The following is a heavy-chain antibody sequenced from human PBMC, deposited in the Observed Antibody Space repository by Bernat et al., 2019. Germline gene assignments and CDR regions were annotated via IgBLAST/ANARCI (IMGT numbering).Heavy chain of an antibody. Sequence: QVQLQESGPGLVKPSETLSLTCTVSGGSISSYYWSWIRQPPGKGLEWIGYIYYSGSTNYNPSLKSRVTISVDTSKNQFSLKLISVTAADTAVYYCARAVGGWFDPWGQGTLVTVSS. CDR3: ARAVGGWFDP. J-gene: IGHJ5*02. CDR2: IYYSGST. CDR1: GGSISSYY. D-gene: IGHD3-10*01. V-gene: IGHV4-59*08.